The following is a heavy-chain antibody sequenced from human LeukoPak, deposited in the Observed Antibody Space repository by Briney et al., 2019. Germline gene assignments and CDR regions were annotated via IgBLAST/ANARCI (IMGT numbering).Heavy chain of an antibody. CDR3: ARKYYYDSSGYHTPFDY. CDR1: GGSFSGYY. CDR2: IKHSGST. J-gene: IGHJ4*02. D-gene: IGHD3-22*01. Sequence: SETLSLTCAVYGGSFSGYYWSWIRQPPGKGLEWIGEIKHSGSTNYNPSLKSRVTISVDTSKNQFSLKLSSVTAADTAVYYCARKYYYDSSGYHTPFDYWGQGTLVTVSS. V-gene: IGHV4-34*01.